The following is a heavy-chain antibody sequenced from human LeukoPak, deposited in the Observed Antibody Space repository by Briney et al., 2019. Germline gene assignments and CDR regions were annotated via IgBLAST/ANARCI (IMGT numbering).Heavy chain of an antibody. Sequence: PGGSLRLSCAASGFTFSSYAMSWVRQAPGKGLEWVSAISGSGGSTYYADSVKGRFTISRDNSKNTLYLQMNSLRAEDTAVYYCAKDRDGDSYNYHRDQKFDYWGQGTLVTVSS. CDR3: AKDRDGDSYNYHRDQKFDY. V-gene: IGHV3-23*01. CDR1: GFTFSSYA. J-gene: IGHJ4*02. D-gene: IGHD5-12*01. CDR2: ISGSGGST.